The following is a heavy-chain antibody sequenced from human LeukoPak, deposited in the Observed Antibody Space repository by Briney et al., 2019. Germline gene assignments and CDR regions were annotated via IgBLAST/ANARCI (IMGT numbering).Heavy chain of an antibody. D-gene: IGHD2-8*01. CDR1: GYTFSAYG. Sequence: GASVKVSCKASGYTFSAYGINWVRLAPGQGLEWMASINSHKGDTQYAQKFQGRVTMTTDTSTRTAYMHLRSLRSDDTAIYYCARRTYGVDYNGMDVWGQGTTVTVSS. J-gene: IGHJ6*02. CDR2: INSHKGDT. CDR3: ARRTYGVDYNGMDV. V-gene: IGHV1-18*01.